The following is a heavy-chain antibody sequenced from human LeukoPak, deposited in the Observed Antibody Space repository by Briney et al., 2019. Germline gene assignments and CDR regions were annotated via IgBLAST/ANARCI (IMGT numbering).Heavy chain of an antibody. Sequence: ASVKVSCKASGYTFTGYYIHWVRQAPGHGLEWMGWINPNSGGSKYAQKFQGRVTMTRDTSISTAYMELSRLRYDETAVYYCARGFDYYDSSGYNSDAFDIWGQGTMVTVSS. CDR1: GYTFTGYY. V-gene: IGHV1-2*02. CDR2: INPNSGGS. D-gene: IGHD3-22*01. CDR3: ARGFDYYDSSGYNSDAFDI. J-gene: IGHJ3*02.